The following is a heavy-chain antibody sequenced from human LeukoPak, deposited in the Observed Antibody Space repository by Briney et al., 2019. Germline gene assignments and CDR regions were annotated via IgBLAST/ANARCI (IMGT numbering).Heavy chain of an antibody. CDR1: GFTFSSYG. V-gene: IGHV3-33*01. Sequence: GGSLRLSCASSGFTFSSYGMHRVRQAPGKGLEWVAVIWYDGSNKYYADSVKGRFTISRDNSKNTLYLQMNSLRAEDTAVYYCAREKSSAFDYWGQGTLVTVSS. CDR3: AREKSSAFDY. D-gene: IGHD3-22*01. J-gene: IGHJ4*02. CDR2: IWYDGSNK.